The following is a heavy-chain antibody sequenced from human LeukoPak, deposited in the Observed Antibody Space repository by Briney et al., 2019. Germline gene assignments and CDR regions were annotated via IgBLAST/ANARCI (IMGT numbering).Heavy chain of an antibody. CDR1: GFTFSSYA. D-gene: IGHD1-26*01. CDR3: AKDYIKMPLVGATFFDY. Sequence: PGGSLRLSCAASGFTFSSYAMSWVRQAPGKGLEWVSAISGSGGSTYYADSVKGRLTISRDNSKNTLYLQMNSLRAEDTAVYYCAKDYIKMPLVGATFFDYWGQGTLVTVSS. CDR2: ISGSGGST. J-gene: IGHJ4*02. V-gene: IGHV3-23*01.